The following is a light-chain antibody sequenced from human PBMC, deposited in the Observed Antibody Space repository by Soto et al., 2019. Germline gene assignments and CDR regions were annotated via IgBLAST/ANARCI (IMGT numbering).Light chain of an antibody. Sequence: EIVMTQSPATLSVSPGESATLSCRASQTVSSNLAWYQQKPGQAPRLLLYGASTRATGMPARFSGSGSGTEFTLTISSLQSEDFAVYYCQQYNNWPPWTFGQGTKVEVK. V-gene: IGKV3-15*01. J-gene: IGKJ1*01. CDR3: QQYNNWPPWT. CDR2: GAS. CDR1: QTVSSN.